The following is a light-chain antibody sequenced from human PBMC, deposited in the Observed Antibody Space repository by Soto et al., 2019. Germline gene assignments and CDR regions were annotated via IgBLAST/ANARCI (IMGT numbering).Light chain of an antibody. V-gene: IGKV1-33*01. CDR1: QAISNY. CDR2: DAS. CDR3: QQYDNRLGT. Sequence: DIQMTQSPSSLSASVGDRVTITCQASQAISNYLNWYQQKPGKAPKLLIYDASNLETGVPSRFSGSGSGTDFTFTISSLQPEDIATYYCQQYDNRLGTFGQGTKLEIK. J-gene: IGKJ2*01.